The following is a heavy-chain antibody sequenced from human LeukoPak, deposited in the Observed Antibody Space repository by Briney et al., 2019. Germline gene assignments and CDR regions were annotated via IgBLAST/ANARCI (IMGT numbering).Heavy chain of an antibody. D-gene: IGHD3-16*01. V-gene: IGHV3-48*03. CDR1: GFTFTNYG. CDR3: AFTLDV. J-gene: IGHJ6*04. Sequence: PGGSLRLSCAASGFTFTNYGMNWVRQAPGKGLDWIAYIGTSGDTIYYADSVKGRFTISRDNAKNSLYLQMNSLRAEDTAVYYCAFTLDVWGKGTTVTVSS. CDR2: IGTSGDTI.